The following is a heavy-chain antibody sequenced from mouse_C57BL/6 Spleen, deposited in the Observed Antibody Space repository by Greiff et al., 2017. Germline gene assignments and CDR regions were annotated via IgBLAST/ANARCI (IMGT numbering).Heavy chain of an antibody. CDR1: GYTFTDYN. J-gene: IGHJ4*01. CDR3: ARRLLRSYYAMDY. D-gene: IGHD1-1*01. CDR2: INPNNGGT. V-gene: IGHV1-22*01. Sequence: EVQLQQSGPELVKPGASVKMSCKASGYTFTDYNMHWVKQSHGKSLEWIGYINPNNGGTSYNQKFKGKATLTVNKSSSTAYMELRSLTSEDSAVYYCARRLLRSYYAMDYWGQGTSVTVSS.